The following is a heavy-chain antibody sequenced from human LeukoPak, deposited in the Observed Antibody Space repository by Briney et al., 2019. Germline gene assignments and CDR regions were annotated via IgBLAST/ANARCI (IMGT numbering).Heavy chain of an antibody. V-gene: IGHV4-30-4*01. CDR2: IYYSGST. D-gene: IGHD3-22*01. CDR3: ARRGSYYDSSGERGDAFEI. Sequence: SETLSLTCTVSGGSISSGDYYWSWIRQPPGKGLEWIGYIYYSGSTYYNPSLKSRVTISVDTSKNQFSLKLSSVTAADTAVYYCARRGSYYDSSGERGDAFEIWGQGTMVTVSS. CDR1: GGSISSGDYY. J-gene: IGHJ3*02.